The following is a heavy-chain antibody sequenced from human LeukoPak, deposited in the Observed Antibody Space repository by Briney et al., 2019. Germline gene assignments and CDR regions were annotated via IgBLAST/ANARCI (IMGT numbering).Heavy chain of an antibody. CDR1: GYTFTGYY. V-gene: IGHV1-46*01. J-gene: IGHJ5*02. CDR2: INPSGGST. Sequence: ASVKVSCKASGYTFTGYYMHWVRQAPGQGLEWMGIINPSGGSTSYAQKFQGRVTMTRDTSTSTVYMELSSLRSEDTAVYYCARDRGYCTNGVCYYNWFDPWGQGTLVTVSS. CDR3: ARDRGYCTNGVCYYNWFDP. D-gene: IGHD2-8*01.